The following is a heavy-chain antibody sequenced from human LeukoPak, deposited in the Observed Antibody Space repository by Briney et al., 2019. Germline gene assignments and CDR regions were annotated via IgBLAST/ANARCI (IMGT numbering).Heavy chain of an antibody. V-gene: IGHV1-18*01. D-gene: IGHD6-19*01. CDR2: ISAYNGNT. Sequence: ASVKVSCKASGYTFTGYGISWVRQAPGQGLEWMGWISAYNGNTNYAQKLQGRVTMTTDTSTSTAYMELRSLRSDDTAVYYCARDIAEQWLVRKYYFDYWGQGTLVTVSS. J-gene: IGHJ4*02. CDR1: GYTFTGYG. CDR3: ARDIAEQWLVRKYYFDY.